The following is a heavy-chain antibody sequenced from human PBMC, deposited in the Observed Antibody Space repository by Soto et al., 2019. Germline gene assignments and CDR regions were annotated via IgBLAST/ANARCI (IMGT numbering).Heavy chain of an antibody. V-gene: IGHV1-69*13. CDR1: GGTFSSYA. J-gene: IGHJ3*02. Sequence: SVKVSCKASGGTFSSYAISWVRQAPGQGLEWMGGIIPIFSTANYAQKFQGRVTITADESTSTAYMELSSLRSEDTAVYYCAIPRGCSYGHVEAFDIWGQGTMVTVSS. CDR2: IIPIFSTA. D-gene: IGHD5-18*01. CDR3: AIPRGCSYGHVEAFDI.